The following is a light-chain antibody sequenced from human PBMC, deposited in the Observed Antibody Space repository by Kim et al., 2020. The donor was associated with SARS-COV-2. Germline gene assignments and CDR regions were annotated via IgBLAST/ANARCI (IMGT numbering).Light chain of an antibody. CDR2: RAF. J-gene: IGKJ1*01. Sequence: SPGERAALSCRTSQSVRNSDVVWYQQKPGQAPRLLIYRAFSRASGIPDRFSGSGSGTDFTLTISRLEPEDFAVYYCQQYGASSGTFGQGTKVDIK. V-gene: IGKV3-20*01. CDR1: QSVRNSD. CDR3: QQYGASSGT.